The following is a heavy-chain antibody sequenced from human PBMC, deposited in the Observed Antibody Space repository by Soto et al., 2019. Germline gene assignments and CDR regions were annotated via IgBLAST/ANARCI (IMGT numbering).Heavy chain of an antibody. CDR1: GYTFTGYY. V-gene: IGHV1-2*04. Sequence: ASVKVSCKASGYTFTGYYMHWVPQAPGQGLEWMGWINPNSGGTNYAQKFQGWVTMTRDTSISTAYMELSRLRSDDTAVYYCARSNWNYGYYYMDVWGKGTTVTVSS. CDR2: INPNSGGT. CDR3: ARSNWNYGYYYMDV. J-gene: IGHJ6*03. D-gene: IGHD1-20*01.